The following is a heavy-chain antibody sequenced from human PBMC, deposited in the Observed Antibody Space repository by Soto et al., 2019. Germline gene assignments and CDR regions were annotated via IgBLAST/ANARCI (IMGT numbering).Heavy chain of an antibody. CDR1: GGTFSSYA. V-gene: IGHV1-69*13. D-gene: IGHD3-22*01. CDR3: ARDMAFYDSSDTSPPHAFDI. Sequence: SVKVSCKASGGTFSSYAISWVRQAPGQGLEWMGGIIPIFGTANYAQKFQGRVTITADESTSTAYMELSSLRSEDTAVYYCARDMAFYDSSDTSPPHAFDIWGQGTMVTVSS. CDR2: IIPIFGTA. J-gene: IGHJ3*02.